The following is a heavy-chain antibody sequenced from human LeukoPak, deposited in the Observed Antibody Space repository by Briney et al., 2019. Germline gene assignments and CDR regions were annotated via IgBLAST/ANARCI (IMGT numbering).Heavy chain of an antibody. J-gene: IGHJ6*03. CDR1: GGSISSGSYY. CDR3: ASTVEMVNRRYYYYYMDV. D-gene: IGHD5-24*01. Sequence: SQTLSLTCTVSGGSISSGSYYWSWIRQPAGKGLEWIGRIYTSGSTNYNPSLKSRVTISVDTSKNQFSLKLSSVTAADTAVYYCASTVEMVNRRYYYYYMDVWGKGTTVTVSS. V-gene: IGHV4-61*02. CDR2: IYTSGST.